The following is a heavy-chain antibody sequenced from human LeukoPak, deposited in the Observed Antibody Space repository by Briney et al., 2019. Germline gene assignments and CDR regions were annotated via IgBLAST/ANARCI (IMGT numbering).Heavy chain of an antibody. J-gene: IGHJ6*03. D-gene: IGHD4-11*01. CDR1: GYTFTSYY. Sequence: ASVKVSCKASGYTFTSYYMHWVRQAPGQGLEWMGIINPSGGSTSYAQKFQGRVTMTRDTSTSTVHMELSSLRSEDTAVYYCAREAYSPYYYYYYMDVWGKGTTVTVSS. V-gene: IGHV1-46*01. CDR3: AREAYSPYYYYYYMDV. CDR2: INPSGGST.